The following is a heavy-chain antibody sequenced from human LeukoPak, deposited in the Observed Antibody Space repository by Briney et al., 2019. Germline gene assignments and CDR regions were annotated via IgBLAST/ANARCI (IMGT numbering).Heavy chain of an antibody. D-gene: IGHD6-19*01. V-gene: IGHV4-34*01. Sequence: PSETLSLTCAVYGGSFSGYYWSWIRQPPGKGLEWIGEINHSGSTNYNPSLKSRVTTSVDTSKNQFSLKLSSVTAADTAVYYCARSPPSPSSGWVYYYYYMDVWGKGTTVTVSS. CDR2: INHSGST. CDR3: ARSPPSPSSGWVYYYYYMDV. CDR1: GGSFSGYY. J-gene: IGHJ6*03.